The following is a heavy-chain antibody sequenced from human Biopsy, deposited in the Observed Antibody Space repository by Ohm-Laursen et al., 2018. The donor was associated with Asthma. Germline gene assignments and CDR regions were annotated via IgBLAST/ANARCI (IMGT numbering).Heavy chain of an antibody. D-gene: IGHD1-1*01. CDR3: AKESGSNYAFDI. Sequence: SLRLSCAASGFTFSSYGMHWVRQAPGKGLEWVAVIWYDGSNKYYADSVKGRFTISRDNSKNALYLQMNSLRAEDTAVYYCAKESGSNYAFDIWGQGTMVTVSS. J-gene: IGHJ3*02. CDR2: IWYDGSNK. CDR1: GFTFSSYG. V-gene: IGHV3-33*06.